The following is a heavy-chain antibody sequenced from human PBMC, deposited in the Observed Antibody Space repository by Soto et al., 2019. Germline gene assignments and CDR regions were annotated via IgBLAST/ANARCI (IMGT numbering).Heavy chain of an antibody. CDR3: ARGGVYSNSSGWFNYYYMDV. CDR1: GYTFTSYD. V-gene: IGHV1-8*01. D-gene: IGHD6-6*01. Sequence: ASVKVSCKASGYTFTSYDINWVRQATGQGLEWMGWMNPNSGNTGYAQKFQGRVTMTRNTSISTAYMELSSLRSEDTAVYYCARGGVYSNSSGWFNYYYMDVWGKGTTVTVSS. J-gene: IGHJ6*03. CDR2: MNPNSGNT.